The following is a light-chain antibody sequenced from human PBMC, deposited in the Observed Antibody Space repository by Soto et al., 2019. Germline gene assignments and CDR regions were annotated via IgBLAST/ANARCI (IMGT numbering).Light chain of an antibody. CDR1: QGISSY. CDR2: AAS. J-gene: IGKJ2*01. CDR3: QHLNSYPRVYT. Sequence: DIPLTQSPSFLSTSVGDRVTITCRASQGISSYLAWYQQKPGKAPKLLIYAASTLQGGVPSRFSGSGSGTEFTLTISSLQPEDFATYYCQHLNSYPRVYTFGQGTKLEIK. V-gene: IGKV1-9*01.